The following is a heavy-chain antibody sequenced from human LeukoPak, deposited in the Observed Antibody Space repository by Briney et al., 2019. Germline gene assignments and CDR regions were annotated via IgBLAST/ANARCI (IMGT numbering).Heavy chain of an antibody. D-gene: IGHD6-19*01. J-gene: IGHJ4*02. CDR3: AKARGSGWHDPWYLDY. Sequence: GGSLRLSCAASGFAFSNYAMHWVRQAPGTGLELVAVIWFDGTNKYYGDSVRGRFTISRDNSKNRLYLQMNSLRAEDTAVYYCAKARGSGWHDPWYLDYWGQGTLVTVSS. CDR1: GFAFSNYA. CDR2: IWFDGTNK. V-gene: IGHV3-33*06.